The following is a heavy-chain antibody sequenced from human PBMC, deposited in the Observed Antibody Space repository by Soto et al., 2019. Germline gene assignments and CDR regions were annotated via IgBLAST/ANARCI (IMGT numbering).Heavy chain of an antibody. D-gene: IGHD4-17*01. CDR1: GFTFSSYS. CDR2: ISSSSSTI. V-gene: IGHV3-48*01. Sequence: GGSLRLSCAASGFTFSSYSMNWVRQAPGKGLEWVSYISSSSSTIYYADSVKGRFTISRDNAKNSLYLQMNSLRAEDTAVYYCASGLDYGDYDVGYWGQGTLVTVSS. CDR3: ASGLDYGDYDVGY. J-gene: IGHJ4*02.